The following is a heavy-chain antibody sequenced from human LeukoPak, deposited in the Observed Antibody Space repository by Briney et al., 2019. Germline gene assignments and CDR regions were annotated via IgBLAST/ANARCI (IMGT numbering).Heavy chain of an antibody. CDR2: ITGNGATT. V-gene: IGHV3-23*01. D-gene: IGHD2-15*01. CDR3: ARDRSCTGGSCYMDV. CDR1: GFSFSNYG. J-gene: IGHJ6*03. Sequence: GGTQRLSCAASGFSFSNYGMNWVRQAPGKGLEWVSGITGNGATTYYADSVKGRFTISRDNSKNTLSLQMSSLRVEDTAVYYCARDRSCTGGSCYMDVWGRETTVTVSS.